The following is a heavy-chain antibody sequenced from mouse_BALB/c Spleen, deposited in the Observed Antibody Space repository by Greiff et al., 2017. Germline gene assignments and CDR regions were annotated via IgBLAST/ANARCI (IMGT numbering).Heavy chain of an antibody. CDR3: ARSDYGSTPFAY. V-gene: IGHV1S137*01. CDR2: ISTYYGDA. CDR1: GYTFTDYA. J-gene: IGHJ3*01. D-gene: IGHD1-1*01. Sequence: QVQLQQSGAELVRPGVSVKISCKGSGYTFTDYAMHWVKQSHAKSLEWIGVISTYYGDASYNQKFKGKATMTVDKSSSTAYMELARLTSEDSAIYYCARSDYGSTPFAYWGQGTLVTVSA.